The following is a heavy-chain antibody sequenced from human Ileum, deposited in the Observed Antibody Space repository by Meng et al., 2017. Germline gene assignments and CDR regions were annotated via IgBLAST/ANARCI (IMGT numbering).Heavy chain of an antibody. CDR1: GGSISSGGYY. CDR3: ARGGTAYFDY. J-gene: IGHJ4*02. D-gene: IGHD1-1*01. Sequence: QVQLQESGPGLVKPSQTLSLTCTVSGGSISSGGYYWSWIRQHPGKGLEWIGYIYDSGSTYYNPSLKNRIAISGDTSKNQFSLNLSSVTAADTAVYYCARGGTAYFDYWGQGTLVTVSS. V-gene: IGHV4-31*03. CDR2: IYDSGST.